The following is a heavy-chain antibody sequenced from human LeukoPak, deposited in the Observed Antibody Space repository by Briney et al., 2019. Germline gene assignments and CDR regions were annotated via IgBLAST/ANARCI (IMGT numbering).Heavy chain of an antibody. J-gene: IGHJ4*02. Sequence: GSLRLSCAASGFTFSSHAMSWVRQAPGKGLEWVSTISGSGGSTNYADSVKGRFAISRDNSKNTLYLQMNSLRAEDTAVYYCAKCDRGRYSSSCYAIDYWGQGTLVTVSS. V-gene: IGHV3-23*01. CDR1: GFTFSSHA. D-gene: IGHD6-13*01. CDR2: ISGSGGST. CDR3: AKCDRGRYSSSCYAIDY.